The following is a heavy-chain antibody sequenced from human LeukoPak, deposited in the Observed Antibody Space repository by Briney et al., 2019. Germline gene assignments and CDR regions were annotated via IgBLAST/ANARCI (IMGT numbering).Heavy chain of an antibody. V-gene: IGHV1-3*03. CDR3: ATGIGDYGSYYSDY. CDR1: GYTFTSYA. CDR2: INAGNGNT. J-gene: IGHJ4*02. Sequence: ASVKVSCKASGYTFTSYAMHWVRQAPGQRLEWMGWINAGNGNTKYSQEFQGRVTITRDTSASTAYMELSSLRSEDMAVYYCATGIGDYGSYYSDYWGQGTLVTVSS. D-gene: IGHD4-17*01.